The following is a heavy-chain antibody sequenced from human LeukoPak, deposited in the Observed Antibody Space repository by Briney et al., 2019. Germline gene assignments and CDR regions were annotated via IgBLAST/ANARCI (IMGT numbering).Heavy chain of an antibody. CDR1: GGTFSSYA. J-gene: IGHJ6*03. Sequence: ASVKVSCKASGGTFSSYAISWMRQAPGQGLEWMGGIIPIFGTANYAQKFQGRVTITADESTSTAYMELSSLRSEDTAVYYCARGQYFDWFDYYYYYYMDVWGKGTTVTVSS. CDR2: IIPIFGTA. V-gene: IGHV1-69*13. CDR3: ARGQYFDWFDYYYYYYMDV. D-gene: IGHD3-9*01.